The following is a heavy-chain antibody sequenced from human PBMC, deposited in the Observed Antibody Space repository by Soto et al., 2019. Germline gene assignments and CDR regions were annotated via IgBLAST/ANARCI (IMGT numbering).Heavy chain of an antibody. CDR1: GFTFSSYV. V-gene: IGHV3-23*01. CDR3: ANPSSLEWLPHSPFVY. CDR2: ISGSGGST. Sequence: GESLKISCAASGFTFSSYVMSWVRQAPGKGLEWVSAISGSGGSTYYADSVKGRFTISRDNSKNTLYLQMNSLRAEDTAVYYCANPSSLEWLPHSPFVYWGQGTLVTVSS. D-gene: IGHD3-3*01. J-gene: IGHJ4*02.